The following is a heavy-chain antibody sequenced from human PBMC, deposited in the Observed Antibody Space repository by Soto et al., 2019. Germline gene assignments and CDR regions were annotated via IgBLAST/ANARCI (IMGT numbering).Heavy chain of an antibody. Sequence: ASVKVSCKASGYTFTGYYMHWVRQAPGQGLEWMGWINPNSGGTNYAQKFQGRVTMTRDTSISTAYMELSRLRSDDTAVYYCARPLDYDFWSGFPYGMDVWGQGTTVTVS. V-gene: IGHV1-2*02. CDR3: ARPLDYDFWSGFPYGMDV. CDR2: INPNSGGT. J-gene: IGHJ6*02. CDR1: GYTFTGYY. D-gene: IGHD3-3*01.